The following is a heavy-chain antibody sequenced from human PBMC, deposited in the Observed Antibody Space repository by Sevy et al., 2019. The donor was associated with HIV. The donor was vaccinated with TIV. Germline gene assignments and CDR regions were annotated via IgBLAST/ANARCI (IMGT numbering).Heavy chain of an antibody. D-gene: IGHD2-15*01. V-gene: IGHV3-48*02. CDR3: ARESKWAVVTDFDY. CDR1: GFTFSSYS. Sequence: GGSLRLSCAASGFTFSSYSMNWVRQAPGKGLEWVSYISSSSSTLYYADPVKGRFTISRDNAKNSLYLQMNSLRDEDTAVYYCARESKWAVVTDFDYWGQGTLVTVSS. CDR2: ISSSSSTL. J-gene: IGHJ4*02.